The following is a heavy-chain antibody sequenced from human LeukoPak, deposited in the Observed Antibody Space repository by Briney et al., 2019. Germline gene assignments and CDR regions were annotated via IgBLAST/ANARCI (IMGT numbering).Heavy chain of an antibody. D-gene: IGHD3-10*01. Sequence: GGSLRLSCAASEFTFSSHSMNWVRQAPGKGLEWVSYISSSSSTTYYADSVKGRFTISRDNAKNSLYLQMNSLRAEDTAVYYCARDPSHMKLLWFGELSDAFDIWGQGTMVTVSS. V-gene: IGHV3-48*01. CDR3: ARDPSHMKLLWFGELSDAFDI. CDR1: EFTFSSHS. J-gene: IGHJ3*02. CDR2: ISSSSSTT.